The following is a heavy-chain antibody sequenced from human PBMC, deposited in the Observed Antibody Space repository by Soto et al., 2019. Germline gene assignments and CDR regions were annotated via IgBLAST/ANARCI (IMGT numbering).Heavy chain of an antibody. CDR1: GGSFSGYY. V-gene: IGHV4-34*01. CDR3: ARGLWIQLWLRYYYYGMDV. CDR2: INHSGST. Sequence: SETLSLTCDVYGGSFSGYYWSWIRQPPGKGLEWIGEINHSGSTNYNPSLKSRVTISVDTSKNQFSLKLSSVTAADTAVYYCARGLWIQLWLRYYYYGMDVWGQGTTVTVSS. D-gene: IGHD5-18*01. J-gene: IGHJ6*02.